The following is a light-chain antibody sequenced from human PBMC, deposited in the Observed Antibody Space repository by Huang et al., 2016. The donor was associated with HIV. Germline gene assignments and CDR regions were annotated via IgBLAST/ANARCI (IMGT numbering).Light chain of an antibody. Sequence: EIVMTQSPATLSVSPGERATLSCRASQSVSNNLVWYQQKPGQAPRLLIYGASTRATGVPARFSGSGSGTEFTLTISSLQSEDFAVYYCQQYNNWPLTFGGGTKVEIK. CDR3: QQYNNWPLT. CDR2: GAS. V-gene: IGKV3-15*01. CDR1: QSVSNN. J-gene: IGKJ4*01.